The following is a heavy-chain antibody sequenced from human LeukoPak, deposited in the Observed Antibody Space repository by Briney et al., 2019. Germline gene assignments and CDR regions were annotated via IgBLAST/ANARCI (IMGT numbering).Heavy chain of an antibody. J-gene: IGHJ4*02. D-gene: IGHD6-13*01. CDR1: GGSISSSSYY. CDR2: IYYSGST. CDR3: ARQNGGAAAGWEVDY. V-gene: IGHV4-39*01. Sequence: SETLSLTCTVSGGSISSSSYYWGWIRQPPGKGLEWIGTIYYSGSTYYNPSLKSRVIISVDTSKNQFSLKLSSVTAADTAVYYCARQNGGAAAGWEVDYWGQGTLVTVPS.